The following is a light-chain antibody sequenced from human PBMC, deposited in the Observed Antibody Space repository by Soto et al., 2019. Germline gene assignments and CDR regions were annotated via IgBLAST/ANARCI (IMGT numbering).Light chain of an antibody. V-gene: IGLV1-44*01. Sequence: QSALTQPPSGSGTPGQRVTISCSGSDSSIGSNTVNWYQHLPGTAPKLLIYNNNQRPSGVPDRFSGSKSGTSASLAISGLQSEDEADYFCAAWDDSLNGWVFGGGTQLTVL. CDR1: DSSIGSNT. CDR3: AAWDDSLNGWV. CDR2: NNN. J-gene: IGLJ7*01.